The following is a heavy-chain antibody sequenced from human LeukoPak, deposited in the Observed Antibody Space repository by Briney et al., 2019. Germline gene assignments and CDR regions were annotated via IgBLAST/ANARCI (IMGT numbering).Heavy chain of an antibody. D-gene: IGHD5-18*01. CDR1: GVSISSGGYY. CDR3: ARDRGYSYGPFDY. CDR2: INYSGYT. V-gene: IGHV4-30-4*01. Sequence: SETLSLTCAVSGVSISSGGYYWSWIRQPPGKGLEWIGYINYSGYTLYNPSLRSRVTISIDTSKNHFSLKVSSVTAADTAVYYCARDRGYSYGPFDYWGRGTLVTVSS. J-gene: IGHJ4*02.